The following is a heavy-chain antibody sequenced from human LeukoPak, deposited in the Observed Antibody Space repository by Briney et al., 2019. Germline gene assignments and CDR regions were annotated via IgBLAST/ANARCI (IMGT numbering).Heavy chain of an antibody. CDR2: ISSSSSYI. V-gene: IGHV3-21*01. D-gene: IGHD3-3*01. Sequence: GGSLRLSCAASGFTFSSYSMNWVRQAPGKGLEWVSSISSSSSYIYYADSVKGRFTISRDNAKNSLYLQMNSLRAEDTAVYYCARSYYDFWSGFDYWGQGTLVTVSS. CDR1: GFTFSSYS. CDR3: ARSYYDFWSGFDY. J-gene: IGHJ4*02.